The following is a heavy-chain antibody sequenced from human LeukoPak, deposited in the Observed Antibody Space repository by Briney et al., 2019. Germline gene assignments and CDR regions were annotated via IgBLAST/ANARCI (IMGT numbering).Heavy chain of an antibody. D-gene: IGHD5-12*01. J-gene: IGHJ4*02. V-gene: IGHV3-74*01. CDR1: GFTFSSLW. CDR3: ARDPHSYSGHDRFDY. Sequence: PGGSLRLSCAASGFTFSSLWMHWVRQGPGKGLVWVSRINSDGTSTNYADSVKDRFTISRDNAKNTLYLQMNSLRAEDTAVYYCARDPHSYSGHDRFDYWGQGTLVTVSS. CDR2: INSDGTST.